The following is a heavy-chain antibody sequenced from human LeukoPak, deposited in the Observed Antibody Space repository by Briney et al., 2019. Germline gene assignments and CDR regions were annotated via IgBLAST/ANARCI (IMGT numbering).Heavy chain of an antibody. CDR3: ARPHSSGWYGGGDAFDI. V-gene: IGHV4-59*08. Sequence: PSETLSLTCTVSGGSISSYYWSWIRQPPGKGLEWIGYIYYSGSTNYNPSLKSRVTISVDTSKNQFSLKLSSVTAADTAVYYCARPHSSGWYGGGDAFDIWGQGTMVTVSS. D-gene: IGHD6-19*01. CDR1: GGSISSYY. J-gene: IGHJ3*02. CDR2: IYYSGST.